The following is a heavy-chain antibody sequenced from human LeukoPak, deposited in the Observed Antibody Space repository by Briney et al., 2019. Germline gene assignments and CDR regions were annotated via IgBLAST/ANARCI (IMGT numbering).Heavy chain of an antibody. CDR2: IYYSGTT. V-gene: IGHV4-59*08. CDR1: GGSISSYY. D-gene: IGHD3-10*01. CDR3: SGADPYYYYGMDV. Sequence: SETLSLTCTVSGGSISSYYWSWIRQPPGKELEWIGYIYYSGTTNYNPSLKSRVTISVDTSKNQFSLRLSSVTAADTAVYYCSGADPYYYYGMDVWGQGTTVTVSS. J-gene: IGHJ6*02.